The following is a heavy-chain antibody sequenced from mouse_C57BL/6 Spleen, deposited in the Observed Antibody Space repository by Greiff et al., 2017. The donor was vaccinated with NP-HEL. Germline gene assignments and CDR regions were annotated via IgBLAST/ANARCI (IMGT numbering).Heavy chain of an antibody. Sequence: VQLQQSGAELARPGASVKLSCKASGYTFTSYGISWVKQRTGQGLEWIGEIYPRSGNTYYNEKFKGKATLTADKSSSTAYMELRSLTSEDSRVYFCGRSGGYKVVYWGQGTTLTVSS. CDR1: GYTFTSYG. CDR3: GRSGGYKVVY. CDR2: IYPRSGNT. V-gene: IGHV1-81*01. J-gene: IGHJ2*01. D-gene: IGHD2-2*01.